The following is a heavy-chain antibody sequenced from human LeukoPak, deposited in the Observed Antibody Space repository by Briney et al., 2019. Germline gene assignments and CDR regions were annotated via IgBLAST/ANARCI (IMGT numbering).Heavy chain of an antibody. D-gene: IGHD3-3*01. Sequence: GGSLRLSCAASGFTFSSYSMNWVRQAPGKGLEWVSYISSSSYTIYYADSVKGRFTISRDNTMNSLYLQMSNLRAEDTAVYYCATDRGWRTSGYYLYYFEYWGQGTLVTYSS. CDR3: ATDRGWRTSGYYLYYFEY. J-gene: IGHJ4*02. CDR2: ISSSSYTI. V-gene: IGHV3-48*04. CDR1: GFTFSSYS.